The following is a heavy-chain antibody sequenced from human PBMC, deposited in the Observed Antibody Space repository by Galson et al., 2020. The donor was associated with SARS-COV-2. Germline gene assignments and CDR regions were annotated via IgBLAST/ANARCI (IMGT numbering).Heavy chain of an antibody. CDR1: GFTVSSNY. J-gene: IGHJ3*02. V-gene: IGHV3-53*01. D-gene: IGHD4-17*01. Sequence: GESLKISCAASGFTVSSNYMSWVRQAPGKGLEWVSVIYSGGSTYYADSVKGRFTISRDNSKNTLYLQMNSLRAEDTAVYYCAREAPPTTTVRGLAFDIGGQGTMVTVCS. CDR2: IYSGGST. CDR3: AREAPPTTTVRGLAFDI.